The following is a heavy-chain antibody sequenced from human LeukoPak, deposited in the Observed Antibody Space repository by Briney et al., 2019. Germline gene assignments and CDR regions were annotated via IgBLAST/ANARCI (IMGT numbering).Heavy chain of an antibody. CDR3: ARGRYCSSTSCYVRGFDP. CDR1: GYTFTGYY. Sequence: ASVKVSCKASGYTFTGYYMHWVRQAPGQGLEWMGWINPNSGGTNYAQKFQGRVTMTRDTSISTAYMELSRLRSDDTAVYHCARGRYCSSTSCYVRGFDPWGQGTLVTVSS. CDR2: INPNSGGT. J-gene: IGHJ5*02. V-gene: IGHV1-2*02. D-gene: IGHD2-2*01.